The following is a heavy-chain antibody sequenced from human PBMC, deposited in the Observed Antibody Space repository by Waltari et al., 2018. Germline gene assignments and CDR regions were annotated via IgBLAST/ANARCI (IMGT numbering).Heavy chain of an antibody. J-gene: IGHJ5*02. CDR2: IIPIFGTA. Sequence: QVQLVQSGAEVKKPGSSVKVSCQASGGTFSSYAISWVRPAPGPGLGWMGGIIPIFGTANYAQKFQGRVTITADESTSTAYMELSSLRSEDTAVYYCARDHLVTTVVTPSPYNWFDPWGQGTLVTVSS. D-gene: IGHD4-17*01. CDR1: GGTFSSYA. V-gene: IGHV1-69*01. CDR3: ARDHLVTTVVTPSPYNWFDP.